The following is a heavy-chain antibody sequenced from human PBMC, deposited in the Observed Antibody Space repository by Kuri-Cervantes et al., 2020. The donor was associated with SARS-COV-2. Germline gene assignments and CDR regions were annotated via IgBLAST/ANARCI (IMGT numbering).Heavy chain of an antibody. J-gene: IGHJ4*02. CDR2: IYHSGST. CDR3: ARLYDFWSGYSHFDY. CDR1: GGSISNYY. D-gene: IGHD3-3*01. Sequence: SETLSLTCTVSGGSISNYYWSWIRQPPGKGLEWIGEIYHSGSTNYNPSLKSRVTISVDKSKNQFSLKLSSVTAADTAVYYCARLYDFWSGYSHFDYWGQGTLVTVSS. V-gene: IGHV4-59*12.